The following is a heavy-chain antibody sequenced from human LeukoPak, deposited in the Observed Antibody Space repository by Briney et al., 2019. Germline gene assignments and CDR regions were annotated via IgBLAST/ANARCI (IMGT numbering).Heavy chain of an antibody. J-gene: IGHJ5*02. D-gene: IGHD1-14*01. Sequence: SETLSLTCSVYSGSFSGYYWSWIRQPAGKGLEWIGRIYTSGSTNYNPSLKSRVTISVDTSKNQFSLKLSSVTAADTAVYYCARDPPLGWLDPWGQGTLVTVSS. CDR1: SGSFSGYY. V-gene: IGHV4-4*07. CDR3: ARDPPLGWLDP. CDR2: IYTSGST.